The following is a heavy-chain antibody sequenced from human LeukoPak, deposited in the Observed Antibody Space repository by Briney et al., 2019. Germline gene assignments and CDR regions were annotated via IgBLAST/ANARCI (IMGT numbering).Heavy chain of an antibody. J-gene: IGHJ4*02. CDR1: GFTFSSYS. Sequence: PGRSLRLSCAASGFTFSSYSMNWVRQAPGKGLEWVSSISSSSSYIFYADSVKGRFTISRDNAKNSLYLQMNSLRAEDTAVYYCARDYGDEGYFDYWGQGTLVTVSS. V-gene: IGHV3-21*01. CDR2: ISSSSSYI. D-gene: IGHD4-17*01. CDR3: ARDYGDEGYFDY.